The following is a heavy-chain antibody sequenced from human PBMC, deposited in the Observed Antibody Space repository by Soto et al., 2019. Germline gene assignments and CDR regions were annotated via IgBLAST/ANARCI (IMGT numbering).Heavy chain of an antibody. CDR2: IYYSGSA. CDR3: ARVPIHGGKGYYFDF. Sequence: KPSETLSLTCTVSGASISTGGYYWSWIRQHPGKGLEYIGYIYYSGSAYYNPSLRGRAFLSLDTSANQFSLNLTSVTAVDTAVFYCARVPIHGGKGYYFDFRGQGALVTVSS. D-gene: IGHD2-15*01. J-gene: IGHJ4*02. CDR1: GASISTGGYY. V-gene: IGHV4-31*03.